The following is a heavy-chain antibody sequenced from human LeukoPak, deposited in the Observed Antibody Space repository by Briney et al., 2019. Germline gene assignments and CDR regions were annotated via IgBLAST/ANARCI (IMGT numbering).Heavy chain of an antibody. CDR2: ISAYNGNT. D-gene: IGHD4-11*01. CDR3: ASTHNYNNYPDY. V-gene: IGHV1-18*01. Sequence: ASVKVSCKASGYTFNRYGFSWVRQAPGQGLEWLGWISAYNGNTNYAQKVQDRVTMTTDTSASTAYMELRSMSSDDTAVYFCASTHNYNNYPDYWGQGTLVAVSS. J-gene: IGHJ4*02. CDR1: GYTFNRYG.